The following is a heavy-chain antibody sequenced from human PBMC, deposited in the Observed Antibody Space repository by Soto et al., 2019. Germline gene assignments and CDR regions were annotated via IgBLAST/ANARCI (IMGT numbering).Heavy chain of an antibody. CDR2: ISSSGSTI. J-gene: IGHJ3*02. CDR1: GFTFSDYY. D-gene: IGHD6-19*01. Sequence: QVQLVESGGGLVKPGGSLRLSCAASGFTFSDYYMSWIRQAPGKGLEWVSYISSSGSTIYYADSVKGRFTISRDNAKNSLFLQMKSLRAEDTAVYYCARDLGSSGRDPADDAFDIWGQGTMVTVSS. V-gene: IGHV3-11*01. CDR3: ARDLGSSGRDPADDAFDI.